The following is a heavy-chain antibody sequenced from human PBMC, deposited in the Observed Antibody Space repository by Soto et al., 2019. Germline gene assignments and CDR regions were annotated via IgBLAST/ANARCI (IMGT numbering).Heavy chain of an antibody. V-gene: IGHV1-2*04. CDR1: GYSFTDYH. CDR3: ARGHSTDCSNGVCSFFYNHEMDV. Sequence: DSVKVSCKASGYSFTDYHVHWVRQAPGQGLEWLGRINPKSGGTSTAQKFQGWVTMTRDTSINTAYMDLTRLRSDDTAVYYCARGHSTDCSNGVCSFFYNHEMDVWGQGTPITV. J-gene: IGHJ6*02. D-gene: IGHD2-8*01. CDR2: INPKSGGT.